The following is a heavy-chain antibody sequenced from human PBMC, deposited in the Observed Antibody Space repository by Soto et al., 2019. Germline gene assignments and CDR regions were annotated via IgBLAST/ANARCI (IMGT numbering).Heavy chain of an antibody. J-gene: IGHJ6*02. Sequence: PVGAVRPSCAASGFTFNAYWMHWVRQAPGKGLVWVSRIGSDGSSTNYADSVKGRFTISRDNAKNTLYLQLNSLRAEDTAVYFCVRELSVEVVVYGIDVSCQGTTVTVFS. CDR2: IGSDGSST. D-gene: IGHD3-22*01. CDR3: VRELSVEVVVYGIDV. CDR1: GFTFNAYW. V-gene: IGHV3-74*01.